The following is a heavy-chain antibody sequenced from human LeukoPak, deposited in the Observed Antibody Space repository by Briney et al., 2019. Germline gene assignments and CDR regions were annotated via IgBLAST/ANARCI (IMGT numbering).Heavy chain of an antibody. V-gene: IGHV1-69*04. D-gene: IGHD2-2*01. CDR3: ARDAVPAAAPYYYYGMDV. Sequence: GASVKVSCKASGGTFSSYAISWVRQAPGQGLEWMGRIIPILGIANYAQKFQGRVTITADKSTSTAYMELSSLRSEDTVVYYCARDAVPAAAPYYYYGMDVWGQGTTVTVSS. J-gene: IGHJ6*02. CDR2: IIPILGIA. CDR1: GGTFSSYA.